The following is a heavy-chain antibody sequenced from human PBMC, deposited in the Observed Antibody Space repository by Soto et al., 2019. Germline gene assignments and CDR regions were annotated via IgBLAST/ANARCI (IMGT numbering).Heavy chain of an antibody. Sequence: PGGSLRLSCSASGFTFSGYWMHWVRQAPGKGLVWVSRINIYGTTTSYADSVKGRFTISRDNGESTLYLQMNSLRAEDTAIYYCARGWIGDLNDAFYIWGQGTMVTVSS. J-gene: IGHJ3*02. CDR3: ARGWIGDLNDAFYI. CDR2: INIYGTTT. V-gene: IGHV3-74*01. D-gene: IGHD2-2*03. CDR1: GFTFSGYW.